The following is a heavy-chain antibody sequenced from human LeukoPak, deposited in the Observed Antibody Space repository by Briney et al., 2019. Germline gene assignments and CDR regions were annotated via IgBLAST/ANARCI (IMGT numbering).Heavy chain of an antibody. CDR2: INPSGGST. Sequence: ASVKVSCKASGYTFTSYYMHWVRQAPGQGLEWMGVINPSGGSTSYAQKFQGRVTMTRDTSTSTVYMELSSLRSEDTAVYYCARGPRITMVRGVIIISDYWGQGTLVTVSS. CDR1: GYTFTSYY. J-gene: IGHJ4*02. CDR3: ARGPRITMVRGVIIISDY. V-gene: IGHV1-46*01. D-gene: IGHD3-10*01.